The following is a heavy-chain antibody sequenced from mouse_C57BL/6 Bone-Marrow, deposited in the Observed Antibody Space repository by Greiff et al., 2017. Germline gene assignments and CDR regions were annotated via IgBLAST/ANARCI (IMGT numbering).Heavy chain of an antibody. J-gene: IGHJ4*01. CDR2: ISYDGSN. CDR3: ASIATVSYYAMDY. Sequence: EVKLVESGPGLVKPSQSLSLTCSVTGYSITSGYYWNWIRQFPGNKLEWMCYISYDGSNNYNPSLQNRISITRDTSKNQFFLKLNSVTTEDTATXYCASIATVSYYAMDYWGQGTSVTVSS. D-gene: IGHD1-1*01. CDR1: GYSITSGYY. V-gene: IGHV3-6*01.